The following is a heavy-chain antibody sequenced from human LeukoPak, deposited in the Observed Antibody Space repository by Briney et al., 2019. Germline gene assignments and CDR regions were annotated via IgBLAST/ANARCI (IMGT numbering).Heavy chain of an antibody. J-gene: IGHJ5*02. CDR1: GYTFTSYG. V-gene: IGHV1-18*01. Sequence: ASVKVSCKASGYTFTSYGINWVRQAPGQGLEWMGWISAYNGNTNYAQKFQGRVTMTTDASTGTAYMELRSLRSDDTAVYYCARGYCSSTNCYTATAWFDPWGQGTLVTVSS. CDR3: ARGYCSSTNCYTATAWFDP. CDR2: ISAYNGNT. D-gene: IGHD2-2*02.